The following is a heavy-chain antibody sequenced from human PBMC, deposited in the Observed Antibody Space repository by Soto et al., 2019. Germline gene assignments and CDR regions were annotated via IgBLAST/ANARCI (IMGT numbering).Heavy chain of an antibody. V-gene: IGHV1-18*01. Sequence: QVQLVQSGAEVRKPGASVKVSCKASGYTFSNYGLSWVRQAPGQGLEWMGWISDYNGNTHYAQKFQGRLIMTTDTSTGTAYVELWGLTSCDPAVYFCAREGYYSGSGTYSPPRYYGMDVWGQGTTVTVSS. CDR2: ISDYNGNT. D-gene: IGHD3-10*01. CDR3: AREGYYSGSGTYSPPRYYGMDV. J-gene: IGHJ6*02. CDR1: GYTFSNYG.